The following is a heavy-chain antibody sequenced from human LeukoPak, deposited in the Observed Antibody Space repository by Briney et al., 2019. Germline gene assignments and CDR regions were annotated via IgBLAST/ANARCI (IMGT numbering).Heavy chain of an antibody. J-gene: IGHJ1*01. CDR2: IIPIFGTA. Sequence: GASVKVSCKASGGTFSSYAISWVRQAPGQGLEWMGRIIPIFGTANYAQKFQGRVTITTDESTSTAYMELSSLGSEDTAVYYCACAYGSGWYEPVEYFQHWGQGTLVTVSS. CDR3: ACAYGSGWYEPVEYFQH. V-gene: IGHV1-69*05. D-gene: IGHD6-19*01. CDR1: GGTFSSYA.